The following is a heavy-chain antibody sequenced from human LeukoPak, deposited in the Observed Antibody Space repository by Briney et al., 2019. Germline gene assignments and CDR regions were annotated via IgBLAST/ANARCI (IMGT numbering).Heavy chain of an antibody. CDR2: ISSSGATI. V-gene: IGHV3-48*03. Sequence: GGSLRLSCAASGFTFSTYEMNWVRQAPGKGLEWVSYISSSGATIPYADSVKGRFTISRDNAKNSLYLQMNSLRAEDTAVYYCAREGSLLFFDYWGQGTLVTASS. CDR3: AREGSLLFFDY. J-gene: IGHJ4*02. D-gene: IGHD2-15*01. CDR1: GFTFSTYE.